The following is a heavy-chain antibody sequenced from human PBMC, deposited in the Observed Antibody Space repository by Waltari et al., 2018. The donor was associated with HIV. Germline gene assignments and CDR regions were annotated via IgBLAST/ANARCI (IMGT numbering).Heavy chain of an antibody. Sequence: EVQLVQSGAELKKPGESLRISCKGSGYSFLSHWLGWARQKPGKGLERRGSLYPADSDTKYSPSFQGQVTISADKSIGTAYLQWSSLKVADTAMYYCAKLQNGFDFWGQGTRLTVSS. CDR3: AKLQNGFDF. J-gene: IGHJ3*01. CDR2: LYPADSDT. CDR1: GYSFLSHW. V-gene: IGHV5-51*03.